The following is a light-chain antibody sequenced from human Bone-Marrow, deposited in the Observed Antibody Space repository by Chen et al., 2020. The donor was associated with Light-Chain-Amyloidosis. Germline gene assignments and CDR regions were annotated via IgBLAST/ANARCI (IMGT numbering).Light chain of an antibody. Sequence: EIVLTQSPATLSLSPGERANLSCRASQSVSTYLAWYQQKPGQAPRLLIYHSSNRATGIPARFSGRGSGTDFTLTINGLEPEDFAVYYCQHRFNWPLSFGGGTRVDIK. CDR1: QSVSTY. CDR3: QHRFNWPLS. J-gene: IGKJ4*01. V-gene: IGKV3-11*01. CDR2: HSS.